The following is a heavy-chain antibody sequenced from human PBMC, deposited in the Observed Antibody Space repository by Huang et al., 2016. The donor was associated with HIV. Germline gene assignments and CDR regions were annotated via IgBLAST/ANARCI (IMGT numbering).Heavy chain of an antibody. J-gene: IGHJ3*01. Sequence: QIQLVQSGAEVKKPGASMKISCKASGYTFTTYGIAWVRQAPGQGLEWMGGIRAASGNANYAPRLQDRVTMTTNTTTRTVYMELTRLTSDDTAIYFCTRERMVRGGDAFDVWGPGTLVIVSS. D-gene: IGHD3-10*01. CDR2: IRAASGNA. CDR3: TRERMVRGGDAFDV. CDR1: GYTFTTYG. V-gene: IGHV1-18*01.